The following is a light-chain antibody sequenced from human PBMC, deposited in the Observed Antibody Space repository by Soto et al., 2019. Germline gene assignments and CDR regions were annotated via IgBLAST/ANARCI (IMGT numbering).Light chain of an antibody. CDR2: GAS. V-gene: IGKV3-20*01. CDR1: QSVSSSY. CDR3: PQYGSSPIT. Sequence: IVLTQSPGTLSLSPGERATLSCRASQSVSSSYLAWYQQKPGQAPRLLIYGASSRATGIPDRFSGSGSGTDFTLTISRLEPEDFAVYYCPQYGSSPITSGQGTRLEI. J-gene: IGKJ5*01.